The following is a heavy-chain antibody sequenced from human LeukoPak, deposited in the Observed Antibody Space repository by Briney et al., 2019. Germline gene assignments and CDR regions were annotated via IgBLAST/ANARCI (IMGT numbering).Heavy chain of an antibody. J-gene: IGHJ6*02. CDR2: ISAYNGNT. V-gene: IGHV1-18*01. CDR3: ARGITGTLYYYYYGMDV. CDR1: GYTFTSYG. D-gene: IGHD1-20*01. Sequence: GASVKVSCKASGYTFTSYGIGWVRQAPGQGLEWMGWISAYNGNTNYAQKLQGRVTMTTDTSTSTAYMELRSLRSDDTAVYYCARGITGTLYYYYYGMDVWGQGTTVTVSS.